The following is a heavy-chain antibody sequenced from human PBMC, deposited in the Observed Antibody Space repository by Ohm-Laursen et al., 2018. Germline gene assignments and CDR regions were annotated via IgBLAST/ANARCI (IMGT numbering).Heavy chain of an antibody. CDR3: ARVVGDYYGDYGMDV. CDR2: ISSSSSYI. J-gene: IGHJ6*02. Sequence: SLRLSCAASGFSVSTNYMNWARQAPGKGLEWVSSISSSSSYIYYADSVKGRFTISRDNAKNSLYLQMNSLRAEDTAVYYCARVVGDYYGDYGMDVWGQGTTVTVSS. D-gene: IGHD3-10*01. V-gene: IGHV3-21*01. CDR1: GFSVSTNY.